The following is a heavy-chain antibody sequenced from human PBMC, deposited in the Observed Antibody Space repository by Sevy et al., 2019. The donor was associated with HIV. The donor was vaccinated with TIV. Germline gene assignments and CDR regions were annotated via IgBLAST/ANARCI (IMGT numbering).Heavy chain of an antibody. CDR3: ARDEAYDYGGWELLGFVY. D-gene: IGHD1-26*01. CDR2: ISYDGSNK. CDR1: GFTFSSYA. Sequence: GGSLRLSCAASGFTFSSYAMHWVRQAPGKGLEWVAVISYDGSNKYYADSVKGRFTISRDNSKNTLYLQMNSLRAEDTAVYYCARDEAYDYGGWELLGFVYWGQGTLVTVSS. J-gene: IGHJ4*02. V-gene: IGHV3-30*04.